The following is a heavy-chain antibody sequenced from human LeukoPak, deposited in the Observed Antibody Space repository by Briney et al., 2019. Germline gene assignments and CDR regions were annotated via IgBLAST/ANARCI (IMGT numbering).Heavy chain of an antibody. D-gene: IGHD6-13*01. V-gene: IGHV4-4*02. CDR3: ARVGVIAAAATTPGDY. Sequence: SGTLSLTCAVSGGSISSSNWWSWVRQPPGKGLEWIGEIYHSGSTNYHPSLKSRVTISVDKSKNQFSLRLSSVTAADTAVYYCARVGVIAAAATTPGDYWGQGTLVTVSS. J-gene: IGHJ4*02. CDR2: IYHSGST. CDR1: GGSISSSNW.